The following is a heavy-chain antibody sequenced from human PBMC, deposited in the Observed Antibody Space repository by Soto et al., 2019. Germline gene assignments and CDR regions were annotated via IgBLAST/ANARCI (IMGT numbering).Heavy chain of an antibody. CDR3: ARVAYCGGDCYTGHDAFDI. CDR1: GFTFSSYS. V-gene: IGHV3-21*01. CDR2: ISSSSSYI. J-gene: IGHJ3*02. Sequence: PGGSLRLSCAASGFTFSSYSMNWVRQAPGKGLEWVSSISSSSSYIYYADSVKGRFTISRDNAKNSLYLQMNSLRAEDTAVYYCARVAYCGGDCYTGHDAFDIWGQGTMVT. D-gene: IGHD2-21*02.